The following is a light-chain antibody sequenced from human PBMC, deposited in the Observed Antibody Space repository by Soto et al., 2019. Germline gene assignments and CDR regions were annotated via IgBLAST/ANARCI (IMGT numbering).Light chain of an antibody. CDR2: AAS. V-gene: IGKV1-27*01. J-gene: IGKJ3*01. Sequence: DIQMTQSPSSLSASVVDRVTITCRASQGISNHLAWYQQKPGKLPNLLIYAASILQSGVPSRFSGSGSGTDFTLTINSLQPEDVAIYYCQEFASAPFTFADGIKVAIK. CDR1: QGISNH. CDR3: QEFASAPFT.